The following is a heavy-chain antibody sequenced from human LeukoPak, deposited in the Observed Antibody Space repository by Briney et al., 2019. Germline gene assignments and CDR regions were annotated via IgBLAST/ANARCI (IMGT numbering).Heavy chain of an antibody. V-gene: IGHV3-23*01. J-gene: IGHJ4*02. D-gene: IGHD1-26*01. CDR3: AKFPKWNYFDY. CDR1: GFTFSSYA. CDR2: MSGSGVTT. Sequence: PGGSLRLSCAASGFTFSSYAMSWVRQAPGKGVEWVSSMSGSGVTTYYADSVKGRFTISRDNSKNTLYLQMNSLRAEDTAVYYCAKFPKWNYFDYWGQGTLVTVSS.